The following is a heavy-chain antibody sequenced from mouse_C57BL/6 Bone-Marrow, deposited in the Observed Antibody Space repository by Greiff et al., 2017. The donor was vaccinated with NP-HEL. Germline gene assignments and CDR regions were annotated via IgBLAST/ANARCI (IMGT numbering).Heavy chain of an antibody. V-gene: IGHV5-4*03. J-gene: IGHJ4*01. CDR2: ISDGGSYT. CDR1: GFTFSSYA. D-gene: IGHD3-1*01. Sequence: EVKVVESGGGLVKPGGSLKLSCAASGFTFSSYAMSWVRQTPEKRLEWVATISDGGSYTYYPDNVKGRFTISRDNAKNNLYLQMSHLKSEDTAMYYCARVGGPYYAMDYWGQGTSVTVSS. CDR3: ARVGGPYYAMDY.